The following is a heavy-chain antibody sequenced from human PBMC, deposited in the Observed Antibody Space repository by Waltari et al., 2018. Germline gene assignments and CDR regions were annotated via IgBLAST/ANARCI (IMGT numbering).Heavy chain of an antibody. Sequence: EVQLLESGGGLVQPGGSLRLSCAASGFTFSSYAMSWVRQAPGKGLEWVSAISGSGGSTYYADSVKGRFTISRDNAKNSLYLQMNSLRAEDTAVYYCARWGIAARLYAFDIWGQGTMVTVSS. CDR1: GFTFSSYA. V-gene: IGHV3-23*01. CDR2: ISGSGGST. CDR3: ARWGIAARLYAFDI. J-gene: IGHJ3*02. D-gene: IGHD6-6*01.